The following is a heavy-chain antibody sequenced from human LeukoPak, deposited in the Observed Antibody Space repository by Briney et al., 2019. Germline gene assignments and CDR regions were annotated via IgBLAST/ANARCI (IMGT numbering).Heavy chain of an antibody. V-gene: IGHV3-15*07. D-gene: IGHD3-3*01. Sequence: GGSLRLSCAASGFTFSNVWMNWVRQAPGKGLEWVGRIRSKTHGEAIDYAAPVRGRFTISRDDSKNTLYLQMNSPRAEDTAVYYCARGVSRKADDFWSGYFHWFDPWGQGTLVTVSS. CDR3: ARGVSRKADDFWSGYFHWFDP. CDR2: IRSKTHGEAI. CDR1: GFTFSNVW. J-gene: IGHJ5*02.